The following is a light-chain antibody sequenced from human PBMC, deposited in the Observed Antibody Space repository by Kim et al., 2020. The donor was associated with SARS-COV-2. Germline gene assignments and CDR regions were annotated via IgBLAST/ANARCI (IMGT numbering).Light chain of an antibody. V-gene: IGKV1-33*01. CDR1: EDINNY. CDR3: QQYDRLPRS. Sequence: IQLTQSPSSLSASVGDRVTITCQASEDINNYLNWFQQKPGKAPKLLIYDAFNLVPGVPSRFSGSGSGTHFTFTISSLQPEDIATYYCQQYDRLPRSFGQGTKLEI. J-gene: IGKJ2*01. CDR2: DAF.